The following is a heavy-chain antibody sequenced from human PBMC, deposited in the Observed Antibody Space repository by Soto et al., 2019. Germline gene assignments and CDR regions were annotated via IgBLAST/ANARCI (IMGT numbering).Heavy chain of an antibody. J-gene: IGHJ6*02. Sequence: QVQLVESGGGVVQPGRSLRLSCAASGFTFSSYAMHWVRQAPGKGLEWVAVISYDGSNKYYADSVKGRFTISRDNSKNTLYRQMNSLRAEDTAVYYCARAPVAATHYYYYGMDVWGQGTTVTVSS. CDR2: ISYDGSNK. V-gene: IGHV3-30-3*01. D-gene: IGHD2-15*01. CDR3: ARAPVAATHYYYYGMDV. CDR1: GFTFSSYA.